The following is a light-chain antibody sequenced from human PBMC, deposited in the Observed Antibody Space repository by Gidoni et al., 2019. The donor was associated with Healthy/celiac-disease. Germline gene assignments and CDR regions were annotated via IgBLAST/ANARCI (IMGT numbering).Light chain of an antibody. V-gene: IGKV3-11*01. CDR1: QSCSSY. CDR2: DAS. J-gene: IGKJ1*01. Sequence: EIVLTQSPATLSLSPGERATLSCRASQSCSSYLAWYQQKPGQAPRLLIYDASNRATGIPARFSGSGSGTDFTLTISSLEPEDFAVYYCQQRSNWPPWTFGQGTKVEIK. CDR3: QQRSNWPPWT.